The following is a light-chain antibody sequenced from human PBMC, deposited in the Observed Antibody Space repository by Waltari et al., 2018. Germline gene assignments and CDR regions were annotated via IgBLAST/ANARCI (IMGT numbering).Light chain of an antibody. CDR2: GAS. CDR1: QSVSSD. CDR3: QQSNNWPYT. V-gene: IGKV3-15*01. Sequence: EIVMTQSPATLSVSPGERATLSCRASQSVSSDLAWYQQKPGQSPRLLMFGASTRATGIPARFSGSGSGTEFTLTISSLQSEDFAVYYCQQSNNWPYTFGQWTKLEIK. J-gene: IGKJ2*01.